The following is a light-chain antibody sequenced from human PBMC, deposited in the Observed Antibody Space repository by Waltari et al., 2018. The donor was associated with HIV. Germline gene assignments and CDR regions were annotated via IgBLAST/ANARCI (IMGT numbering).Light chain of an antibody. V-gene: IGLV2-14*03. CDR2: DVN. Sequence: QSALSPPASVSASPGQSVAISCSGSARDIGRYNYVSWYQQHPDRAPTLILFDVNNRPSGISDRFSGSKSGTTASLTISTVRTDDEADYYCASYTVNSTGVFGTGTKLSVL. CDR3: ASYTVNSTGV. J-gene: IGLJ1*01. CDR1: ARDIGRYNY.